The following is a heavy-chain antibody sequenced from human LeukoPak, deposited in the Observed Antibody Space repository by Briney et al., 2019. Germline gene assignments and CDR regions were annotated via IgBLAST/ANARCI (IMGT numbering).Heavy chain of an antibody. CDR3: ARDPLVPAYGMDV. J-gene: IGHJ6*02. V-gene: IGHV3-7*01. CDR2: IKQDGSEK. D-gene: IGHD2-2*01. CDR1: GFIFSSYW. Sequence: GGSLRLSCAASGFIFSSYWMTWVRQAPGKGLEWVANIKQDGSEKYYVDSVKGRFTISRDNAKNSLYLQMNSLRAEDTAVYYCARDPLVPAYGMDVWGQGTTVTVSS.